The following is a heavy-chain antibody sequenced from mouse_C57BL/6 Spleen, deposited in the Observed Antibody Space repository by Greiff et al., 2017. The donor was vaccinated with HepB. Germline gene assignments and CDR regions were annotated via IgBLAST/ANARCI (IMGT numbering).Heavy chain of an antibody. CDR3: ARDRRGNWDNYAMDY. CDR2: ISDGGSYT. Sequence: EVKVVESGGGLVKPGGSLKLSCAASGFTFSSYAMSWVRQTPEKRLEWVATISDGGSYTYYPDNVKGRFTISRDNAKNNLYLQMSHLKSEDTAMYYCARDRRGNWDNYAMDYWGQGTSVTVSS. CDR1: GFTFSSYA. V-gene: IGHV5-4*01. J-gene: IGHJ4*01. D-gene: IGHD4-1*01.